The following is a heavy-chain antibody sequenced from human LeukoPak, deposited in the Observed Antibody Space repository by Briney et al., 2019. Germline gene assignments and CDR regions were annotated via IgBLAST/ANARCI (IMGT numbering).Heavy chain of an antibody. CDR2: INPSSGST. D-gene: IGHD2-2*01. Sequence: APVKVSCKASGYTFTTYYMHWVRQAPGQGLEWMGIINPSSGSTTYAQKFQGRVTLTRDTSTTTVYMELSSLRSEDTAVYYCARDPNIVVLPIASRKLDQWGQGTLVTVSS. V-gene: IGHV1-46*01. CDR1: GYTFTTYY. J-gene: IGHJ4*02. CDR3: ARDPNIVVLPIASRKLDQ.